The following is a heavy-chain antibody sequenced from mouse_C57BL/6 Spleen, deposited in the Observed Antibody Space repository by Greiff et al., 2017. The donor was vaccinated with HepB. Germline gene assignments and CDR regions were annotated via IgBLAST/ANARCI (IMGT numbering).Heavy chain of an antibody. CDR2: IYPGSGST. J-gene: IGHJ1*03. D-gene: IGHD1-1*01. CDR1: GYTFTSYW. Sequence: QVHVKQPGAELVKPGASVKMSCKASGYTFTSYWITWVKQRPGQGLEWIGDIYPGSGSTNYNEKFKSKATLTVDTSSSTAYMQLSSLTSEDSAVYYCARGGLRYYVWGTGTTVTVSS. CDR3: ARGGLRYYV. V-gene: IGHV1-55*01.